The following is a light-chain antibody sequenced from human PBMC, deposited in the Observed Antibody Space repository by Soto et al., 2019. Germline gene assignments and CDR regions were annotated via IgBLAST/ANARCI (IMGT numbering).Light chain of an antibody. CDR1: QSVSSDY. CDR2: DAS. J-gene: IGKJ5*01. CDR3: QQYGSSPLGT. Sequence: EIVLTQSPATLSLSPGERAALSCRASQSVSSDYVAWYQQKPGQAPRLLISDASNRATGIPDRFSGSGSGTDFTLTISRLEPEDFAVYYCQQYGSSPLGTFGQGTRLEIK. V-gene: IGKV3-20*01.